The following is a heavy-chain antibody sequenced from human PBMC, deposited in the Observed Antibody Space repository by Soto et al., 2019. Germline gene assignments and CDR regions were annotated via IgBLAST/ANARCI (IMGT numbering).Heavy chain of an antibody. CDR1: GFTFSDYY. Sequence: QVQLVESGGGLVKPGGSLRLSCAASGFTFSDYYMSWIRQAPGKGLEWVSYISSSGSTIYYADSVKGRFTISRDNAKNSLYLQMNSLRAEDTAVYYCARVVRAGGATEWLFHPFADYWGQGTLVTVSS. J-gene: IGHJ4*02. V-gene: IGHV3-11*01. D-gene: IGHD3-3*01. CDR3: ARVVRAGGATEWLFHPFADY. CDR2: ISSSGSTI.